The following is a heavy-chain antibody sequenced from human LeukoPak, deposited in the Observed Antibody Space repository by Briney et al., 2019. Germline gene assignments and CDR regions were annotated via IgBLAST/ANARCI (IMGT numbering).Heavy chain of an antibody. D-gene: IGHD3-22*01. Sequence: PGGSLGLSCAASGFTFSSYAMHWVRQAPGKGLEYVSAISSNGGSTYYANSVKGRFTISRDNSKNTLYLQMGSLRAEDMAVYYCARGDYYDSSGLGDYWGQGTLVTVSS. CDR3: ARGDYYDSSGLGDY. CDR2: ISSNGGST. J-gene: IGHJ4*02. CDR1: GFTFSSYA. V-gene: IGHV3-64*01.